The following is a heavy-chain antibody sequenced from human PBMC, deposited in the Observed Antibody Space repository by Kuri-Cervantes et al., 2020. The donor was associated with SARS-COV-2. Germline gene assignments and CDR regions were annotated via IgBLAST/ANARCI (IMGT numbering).Heavy chain of an antibody. CDR3: VKDECSSTSCYTGGYYYYYYGMDV. D-gene: IGHD2-2*02. CDR2: INSNGGST. V-gene: IGHV3-64D*08. J-gene: IGHJ6*02. Sequence: GGSLRLSCSASGFTFSSYAMHWVRQAPGKGLEYVSAINSNGGSTYYADSVKGRFTISRDNSKNTLYLQMSSLRAEDTAVYYCVKDECSSTSCYTGGYYYYYYGMDVWGQGTTVTVSS. CDR1: GFTFSSYA.